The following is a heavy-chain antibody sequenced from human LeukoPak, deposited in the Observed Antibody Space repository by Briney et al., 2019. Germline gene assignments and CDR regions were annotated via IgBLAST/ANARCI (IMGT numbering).Heavy chain of an antibody. CDR2: ISGNGGNT. CDR3: AKDSAAAAGSTSD. V-gene: IGHV3-23*01. Sequence: GGSLRLSCAGSGFTFISYAMSGVRQAAWKGLEGVSVISGNGGNTYYADSAKARFTISRDNSKNTVYLQMNSLRAEDTAVYYCAKDSAAAAGSTSDWGQGTLVTVSS. D-gene: IGHD6-13*01. CDR1: GFTFISYA. J-gene: IGHJ4*02.